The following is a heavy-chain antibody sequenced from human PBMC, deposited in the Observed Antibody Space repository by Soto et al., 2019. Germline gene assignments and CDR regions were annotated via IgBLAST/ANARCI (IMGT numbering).Heavy chain of an antibody. CDR3: ARSAAAGTYFDY. Sequence: PGGSLRLSCAASGFTFSNYGMHWVRQAPGKGLEWVTVISYDGIVKYYADSVEGRFTISRDNSKNTLYLQMNSLRAEDTSVYYCARSAAAGTYFDYWGQGT. D-gene: IGHD6-13*01. J-gene: IGHJ4*02. CDR1: GFTFSNYG. CDR2: ISYDGIVK. V-gene: IGHV3-30*03.